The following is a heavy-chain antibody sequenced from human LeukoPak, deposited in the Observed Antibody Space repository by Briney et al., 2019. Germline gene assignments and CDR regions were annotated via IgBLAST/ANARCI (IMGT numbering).Heavy chain of an antibody. CDR2: ISSTTSTI. Sequence: PGGSLRLSCAASGFTFTSYSINWVRQAPGKGLEWVSYISSTTSTIFYADFVKGRFTISRDNVKNSVYLQMNSLRAEDTAVYYCARDSSSRWYIGLFDYWGQGTLVTVSS. V-gene: IGHV3-48*01. CDR3: ARDSSSRWYIGLFDY. CDR1: GFTFTSYS. J-gene: IGHJ4*02. D-gene: IGHD6-13*01.